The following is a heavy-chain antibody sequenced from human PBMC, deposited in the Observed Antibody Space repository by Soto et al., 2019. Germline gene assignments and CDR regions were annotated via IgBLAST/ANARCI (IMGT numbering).Heavy chain of an antibody. CDR1: GYTFTSYG. D-gene: IGHD3-9*01. Sequence: ASVKVSCKASGYTFTSYGISWVRQAPGQGLEWMGWISAYYGNANYAQKLQGRVTITADESASTAYMELSSLRSEDTAVYYCASDILTGYYKSLGDYWGQGTLVTVSS. CDR3: ASDILTGYYKSLGDY. J-gene: IGHJ4*02. CDR2: ISAYYGNA. V-gene: IGHV1-18*01.